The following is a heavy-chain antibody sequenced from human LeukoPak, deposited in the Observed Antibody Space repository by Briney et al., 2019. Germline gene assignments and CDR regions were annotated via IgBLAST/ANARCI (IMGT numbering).Heavy chain of an antibody. D-gene: IGHD7-27*01. J-gene: IGHJ3*02. CDR1: GGSISSGSYY. CDR3: ARDNWGKLDDAFDI. Sequence: MSSETLSLTCTVSGGSISSGSYYWRWIRQPAGKGLEWIGRIYTSGSTNYNPSLKSRVTISVDTSKNQFSLKLSSVTAADTAVYYCARDNWGKLDDAFDIWGQGTMVTVSS. CDR2: IYTSGST. V-gene: IGHV4-61*02.